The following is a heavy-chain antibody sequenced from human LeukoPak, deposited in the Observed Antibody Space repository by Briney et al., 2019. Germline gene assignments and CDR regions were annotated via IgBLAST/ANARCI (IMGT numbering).Heavy chain of an antibody. CDR3: ARDDVAVAGTDY. Sequence: GGSLRLSCAASGFTVSSNYMTWVRQAPGKGLDWVSVIYSGGSTYYADSVKGRFTISRDNSKNTLYLQMNSLRAEDTAVYYCARDDVAVAGTDYWGQGTLVTVSS. V-gene: IGHV3-53*01. CDR2: IYSGGST. J-gene: IGHJ4*02. D-gene: IGHD6-19*01. CDR1: GFTVSSNY.